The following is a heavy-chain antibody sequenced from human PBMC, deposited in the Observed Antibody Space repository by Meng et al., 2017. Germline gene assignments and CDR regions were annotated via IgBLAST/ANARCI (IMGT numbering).Heavy chain of an antibody. CDR2: IIPIFGTA. CDR1: GGTFSSYA. D-gene: IGHD5-12*01. CDR3: ARSGARYSGYDPVGNWFDP. J-gene: IGHJ5*02. Sequence: SVKVSCKASGGTFSSYAISWVRQAPGQGLEWMGGIIPIFGTANYAQKFQGRVTITADESTSTAYMELSSLRSEDTAVYYCARSGARYSGYDPVGNWFDPWGQGTLVTVSS. V-gene: IGHV1-69*13.